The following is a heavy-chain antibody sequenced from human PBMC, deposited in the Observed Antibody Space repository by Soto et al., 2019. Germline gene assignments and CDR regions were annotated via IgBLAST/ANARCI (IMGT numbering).Heavy chain of an antibody. J-gene: IGHJ4*02. Sequence: SETLSLTCTVSGGSISSYYWSWIRQPPGKGLEWIGYIYYSGSTNYNPSLKSRVTISVDTSKNQFSLKLSSVTAADTAVYYCARWARGVTTGFDYWGQGTLVTV. CDR3: ARWARGVTTGFDY. D-gene: IGHD4-17*01. CDR1: GGSISSYY. V-gene: IGHV4-59*01. CDR2: IYYSGST.